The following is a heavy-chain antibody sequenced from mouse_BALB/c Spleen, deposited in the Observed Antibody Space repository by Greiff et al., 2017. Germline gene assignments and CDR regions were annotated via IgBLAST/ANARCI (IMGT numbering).Heavy chain of an antibody. V-gene: IGHV5-17*02. CDR2: ISSGSSTI. J-gene: IGHJ4*01. D-gene: IGHD2-10*01. CDR1: GFTFSSFG. CDR3: ARAYPYAMDY. Sequence: EVKLVESGGGLVQPGGSRKLSCAASGFTFSSFGMHWVRQAPEKGLEWVAYISSGSSTIYYADTVKGRFTISRDNPKNTLFLQMTSLRSEDTAMYYCARAYPYAMDYWGQGTSVTVSS.